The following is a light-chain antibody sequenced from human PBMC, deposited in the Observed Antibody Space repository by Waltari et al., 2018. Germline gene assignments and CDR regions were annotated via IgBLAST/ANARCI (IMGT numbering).Light chain of an antibody. J-gene: IGKJ2*01. CDR2: AAS. CDR1: QGISSY. V-gene: IGKV1-8*01. Sequence: AIRMTQSPSPPPAPPGNRVTTLCRASQGISSYLAWYQQKPGKAPKLLIYAASTLQSGVPSRFSGSGSGTDFTLTISCLQSEDFATYYCQQYYSYPPYTFGQGTKLEI. CDR3: QQYYSYPPYT.